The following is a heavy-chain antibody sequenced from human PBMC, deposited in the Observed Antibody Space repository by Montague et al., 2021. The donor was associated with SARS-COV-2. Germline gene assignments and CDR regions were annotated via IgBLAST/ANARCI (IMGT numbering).Heavy chain of an antibody. D-gene: IGHD3-10*01. Sequence: TLSLTCTVSGASISSGGYYWSWIRQHPGKGLEWIGYIFHSGTTYYSPSLESRVTMSVDTSENQFSLKLASVTAADTAVYYCASFIIQAVPNYWGQGTLVTVSS. CDR1: GASISSGGYY. CDR2: IFHSGTT. V-gene: IGHV4-31*03. J-gene: IGHJ4*02. CDR3: ASFIIQAVPNY.